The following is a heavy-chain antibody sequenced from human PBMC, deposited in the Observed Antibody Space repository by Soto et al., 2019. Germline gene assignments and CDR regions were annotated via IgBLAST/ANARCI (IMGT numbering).Heavy chain of an antibody. D-gene: IGHD3-3*01. V-gene: IGHV4-4*07. J-gene: IGHJ5*02. CDR1: GGAISGYY. CDR2: IYSSGST. Sequence: LSLTCTVTGGAISGYYWTWIRQSDGEGLEWIGRIYSSGSTNYNPSLKSRVTISLDTSMNYFSLMLSSVTAADTAVYYCARGQRFSDWFDPWGQGTLVTVSS. CDR3: ARGQRFSDWFDP.